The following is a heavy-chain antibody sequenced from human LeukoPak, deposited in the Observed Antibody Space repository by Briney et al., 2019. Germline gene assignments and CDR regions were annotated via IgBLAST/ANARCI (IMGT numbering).Heavy chain of an antibody. CDR3: AKSPDYASGRVTSFDY. J-gene: IGHJ4*02. CDR2: ISGSGDTT. CDR1: GFTFSSYA. D-gene: IGHD3-10*01. Sequence: PGGSLRLSCAASGFTFSSYAMSWVRQAPGKGLEWVSSISGSGDTTFYADSVKGRFTISRDKSKYTLYLQMNSLRAEDTAVYYCAKSPDYASGRVTSFDYWGPGTLVTVSS. V-gene: IGHV3-23*01.